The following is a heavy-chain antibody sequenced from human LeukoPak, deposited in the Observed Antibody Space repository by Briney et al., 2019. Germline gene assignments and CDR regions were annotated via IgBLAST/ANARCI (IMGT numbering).Heavy chain of an antibody. Sequence: PSETLSLTCTVSGGSISSSSYYWSWIRQPAGKGLEWIVRIYTSGSTNYNPSLKSRVTMSVDTSKNQFSLKLSSVTAADTAVYYCARVTRAYYYDSSGYSHDAFDIWGQGTMVTVSS. D-gene: IGHD3-22*01. J-gene: IGHJ3*02. CDR1: GGSISSSSYY. CDR2: IYTSGST. V-gene: IGHV4-61*02. CDR3: ARVTRAYYYDSSGYSHDAFDI.